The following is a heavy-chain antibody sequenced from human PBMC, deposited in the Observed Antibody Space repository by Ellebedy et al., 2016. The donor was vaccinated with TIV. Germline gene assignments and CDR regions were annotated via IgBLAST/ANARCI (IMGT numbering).Heavy chain of an antibody. CDR3: ARDAYCGGDCPLMNALDI. J-gene: IGHJ3*02. CDR2: IWFDGSNK. Sequence: PGGSLRLSCTASGFIFSNYGMHWVRQAPGKGLEWVAVIWFDGSNKYYADSVKGRFTISRDYSKNTLYLQMNSLKAEDTALYYCARDAYCGGDCPLMNALDIWGQGTRVTVSS. D-gene: IGHD2-21*02. CDR1: GFIFSNYG. V-gene: IGHV3-33*01.